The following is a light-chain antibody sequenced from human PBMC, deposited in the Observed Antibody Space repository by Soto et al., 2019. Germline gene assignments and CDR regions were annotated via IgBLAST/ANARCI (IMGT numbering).Light chain of an antibody. Sequence: IQMTQSPSSLSGSVGDRVTITCRASQTISSYLAWYQQKPGKAPKLLIYKASTLKSGVPSRFSGSGSGTEFTLTISSLQPDDFATYYCQHYNSYPRTFGQGTKVDIK. J-gene: IGKJ1*01. CDR3: QHYNSYPRT. CDR2: KAS. CDR1: QTISSY. V-gene: IGKV1-5*03.